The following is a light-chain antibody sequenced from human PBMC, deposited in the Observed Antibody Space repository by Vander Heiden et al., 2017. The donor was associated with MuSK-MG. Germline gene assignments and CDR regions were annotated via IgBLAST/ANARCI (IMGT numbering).Light chain of an antibody. CDR3: QHYNNWPRT. CDR1: QSVSSN. V-gene: IGKV3-15*01. J-gene: IGKJ1*01. CDR2: GAS. Sequence: EIVMTQSPATLSVSPGRRATLSCRASQSVSSNFAWYQQKPGQSPRLLIYGASTRATGIPARFSGSGSGTEFTLTISSLQSEDFAVYYCQHYNNWPRTFGQGTKVEIK.